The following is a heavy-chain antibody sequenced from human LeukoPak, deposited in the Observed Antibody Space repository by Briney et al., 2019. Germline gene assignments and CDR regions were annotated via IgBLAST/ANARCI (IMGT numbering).Heavy chain of an antibody. CDR3: ARGDPISALNFYDSSDLEY. CDR2: ISSSYI. D-gene: IGHD3-22*01. V-gene: IGHV3-21*01. CDR1: GFTFSSYS. J-gene: IGHJ4*02. Sequence: GGSLRLSCAASGFTFSSYSMNWVRQAPGKGLEWVSSISSSYIYYADSVKGRFTISKDNAKNSLYLQMNSLRAEDTAVYYCARGDPISALNFYDSSDLEYWGQGTLVTVSS.